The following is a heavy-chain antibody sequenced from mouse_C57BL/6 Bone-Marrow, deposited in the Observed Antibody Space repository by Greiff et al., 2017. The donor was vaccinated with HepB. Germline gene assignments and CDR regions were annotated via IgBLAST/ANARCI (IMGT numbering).Heavy chain of an antibody. V-gene: IGHV1-26*01. CDR1: GYTFTDYY. J-gene: IGHJ2*01. CDR2: INPNNGGT. Sequence: EVQLQQSGPELVKPGASVKISCKASGYTFTDYYMNWVKQSHGKSLEWIGDINPNNGGTSYNQKFKGKATLTVDNSSSTAYMELRSLTSEDSAVYYCARYDYDEVDYWGQGTTLTVSS. D-gene: IGHD2-4*01. CDR3: ARYDYDEVDY.